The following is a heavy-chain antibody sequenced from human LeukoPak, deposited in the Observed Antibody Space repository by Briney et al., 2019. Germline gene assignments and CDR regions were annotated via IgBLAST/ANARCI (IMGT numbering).Heavy chain of an antibody. Sequence: ASVKVSCKASGYIFSNYYIHWVRQAPGQGLEWMGMINPNAGSTRYAQNFQGRVTMTTDTSTSTAYMELRSLRSDDTAVYYCAREDGYNYWFDPWGQGTLVTVSS. V-gene: IGHV1-46*01. CDR2: INPNAGST. CDR3: AREDGYNYWFDP. J-gene: IGHJ5*02. CDR1: GYIFSNYY. D-gene: IGHD5-24*01.